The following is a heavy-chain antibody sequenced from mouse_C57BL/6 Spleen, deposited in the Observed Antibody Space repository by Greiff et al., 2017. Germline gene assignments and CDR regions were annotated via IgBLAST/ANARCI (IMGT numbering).Heavy chain of an antibody. CDR2: ISYDGSN. CDR1: GYSIPSGYY. D-gene: IGHD2-5*01. J-gene: IGHJ4*01. Sequence: LQQSGPGLVKPSQSLSLTCSVSGYSIPSGYYWNWIRQFPGNKLEWMGYISYDGSNNYNPSLKNRISITRDTSKNQFFLKLNSVTTEDTATYYCAREGYSNPYYAMDYWGQGTSVTVSS. CDR3: AREGYSNPYYAMDY. V-gene: IGHV3-6*01.